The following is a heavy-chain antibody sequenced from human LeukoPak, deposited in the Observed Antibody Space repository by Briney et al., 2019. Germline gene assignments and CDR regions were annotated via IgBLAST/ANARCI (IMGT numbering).Heavy chain of an antibody. CDR1: GFTFRSYG. D-gene: IGHD2-2*02. V-gene: IGHV3-23*01. CDR2: ISGSGGST. CDR3: AKGLRLGYCSSTSCYTPFDY. J-gene: IGHJ4*02. Sequence: GGSLRLSCTASGFTFRSYGIHWVRQAPGKGLEWVSVISGSGGSTYYADSVKGRFTISRDNSKNTLYLQMSSLRAEDTAVYYCAKGLRLGYCSSTSCYTPFDYWGQGTLVTVSS.